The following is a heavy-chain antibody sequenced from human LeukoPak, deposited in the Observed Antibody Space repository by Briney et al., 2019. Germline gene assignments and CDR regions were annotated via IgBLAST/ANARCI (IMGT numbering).Heavy chain of an antibody. CDR3: ARDLPPYYFDY. CDR1: GYTFTSYA. CDR2: IIPILGIA. Sequence: WASVKVSCKASGYTFTSYAISWVRQAPGQGLEWMGRIIPILGIANYAQKFQGRVTITADKSTSTAYMDLSSLRSEDTAVYYCARDLPPYYFDYWGQGTLVTVSS. V-gene: IGHV1-69*04. J-gene: IGHJ4*02.